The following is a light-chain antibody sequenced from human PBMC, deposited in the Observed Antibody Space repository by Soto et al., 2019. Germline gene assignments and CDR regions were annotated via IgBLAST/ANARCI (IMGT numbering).Light chain of an antibody. CDR3: QQYNNWPRP. CDR1: KSVSSN. J-gene: IGKJ1*01. Sequence: EIVLTQSPARLSLYTGERATLFCRASKSVSSNLAWYQQKPGQAPRLLIYGASTRATGIPARFSGSGSGTEFTLTISSLQSEDFAVYYCQQYNNWPRPFAQGTKVAIK. V-gene: IGKV3-15*01. CDR2: GAS.